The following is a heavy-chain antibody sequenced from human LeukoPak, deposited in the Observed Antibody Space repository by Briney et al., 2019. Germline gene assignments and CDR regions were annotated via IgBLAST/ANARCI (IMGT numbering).Heavy chain of an antibody. D-gene: IGHD5-24*01. Sequence: ASVKVSCEASGYTFTSYYMHWVRQAPGQGLEWMGIINPSGGSTSYAQKFQGRVTMTRDTSTSTVYMELSSLRSEDTAVYYCARARRKEMATLYAFDIWGQGTMVTVSS. CDR1: GYTFTSYY. V-gene: IGHV1-46*01. CDR2: INPSGGST. J-gene: IGHJ3*02. CDR3: ARARRKEMATLYAFDI.